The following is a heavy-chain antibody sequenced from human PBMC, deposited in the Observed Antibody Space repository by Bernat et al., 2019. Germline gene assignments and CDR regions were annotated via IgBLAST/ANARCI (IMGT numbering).Heavy chain of an antibody. CDR3: ATNSRELTTVTYFDY. V-gene: IGHV4-39*01. J-gene: IGHJ4*01. D-gene: IGHD4-11*01. CDR1: GGSISSSSYY. CDR2: IYYSGST. Sequence: QLQLQESGPGLVKPSETLSLTCTVSGGSISSSSYYWGWIRQPPGKGLEWIGSIYYSGSTYYNPSLKSRVTISVDTSKNQFSLKLSSVTAADTAMYYCATNSRELTTVTYFDYWGQGTLVTVSS.